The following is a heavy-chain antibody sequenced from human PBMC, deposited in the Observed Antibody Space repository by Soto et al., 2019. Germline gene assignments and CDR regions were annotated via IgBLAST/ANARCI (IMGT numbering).Heavy chain of an antibody. CDR3: AKGEQWLVTYYYYGMDV. V-gene: IGHV3-30*18. Sequence: QVQLVESGGGVVQPGRSLRLSCAASGFTFSSYGMHWVRQAPGKGLEWVAVISYDGSNKYYADYVKGRFTISRDNSKNTLYLQMNSLRAEDTAVYYCAKGEQWLVTYYYYGMDVWGQGTTVTVSS. CDR1: GFTFSSYG. CDR2: ISYDGSNK. D-gene: IGHD6-19*01. J-gene: IGHJ6*02.